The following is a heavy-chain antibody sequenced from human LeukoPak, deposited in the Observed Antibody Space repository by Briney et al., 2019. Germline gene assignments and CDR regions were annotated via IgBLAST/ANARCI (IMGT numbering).Heavy chain of an antibody. CDR2: INPNTGGT. V-gene: IGHV1-2*02. J-gene: IGHJ4*02. Sequence: RASVKVSCKASGYTFTGFYMHWVRQAPGQGFEWMGWINPNTGGTNYAQKFQGRVTMTRDTSITTAYMELSGPTSDDTAVYYCASYPRYSSWPPFDYWGQGTLVTVSS. CDR1: GYTFTGFY. D-gene: IGHD6-6*01. CDR3: ASYPRYSSWPPFDY.